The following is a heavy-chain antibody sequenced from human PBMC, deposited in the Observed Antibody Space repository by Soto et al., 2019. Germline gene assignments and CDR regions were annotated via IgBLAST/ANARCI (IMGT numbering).Heavy chain of an antibody. CDR1: CGSISSGGYS. CDR2: IYHSGST. D-gene: IGHD3-22*01. CDR3: AATKRDYYDSSGHQSGYFQH. J-gene: IGHJ1*01. V-gene: IGHV4-30-2*01. Sequence: SETLSLTCAVSCGSISSGGYSWSWIRQPPGKGLEWIGYIYHSGSTYYNPSLKSRVTISVDRSKNQFSLKLSSVTAADTAVYYCAATKRDYYDSSGHQSGYFQHWGQGTRVTVS.